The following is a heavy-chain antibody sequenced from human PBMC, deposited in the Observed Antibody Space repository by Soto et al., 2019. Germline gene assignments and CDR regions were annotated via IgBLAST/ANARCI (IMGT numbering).Heavy chain of an antibody. CDR2: IYPGDSDT. Sequence: CKGSGYSFTSYWIGWVRQMPGKGLEWMGIIYPGDSDTRYSPSFQGQVTISADKSISTAYLQWSSLKASDTAMYYCAILGESDYYYMDVWGKGTTVTVSS. CDR1: GYSFTSYW. CDR3: AILGESDYYYMDV. V-gene: IGHV5-51*01. D-gene: IGHD3-3*01. J-gene: IGHJ6*03.